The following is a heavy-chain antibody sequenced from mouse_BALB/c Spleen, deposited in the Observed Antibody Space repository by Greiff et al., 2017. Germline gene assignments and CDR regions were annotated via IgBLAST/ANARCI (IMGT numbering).Heavy chain of an antibody. CDR2: IHPSDSYT. D-gene: IGHD2-1*01. CDR3: ARRGYGNSGFDY. V-gene: IGHV1-69*02. Sequence: QVQLQQPGAELVKPGASVKLSCKASGYTFTSYWMHWVKQRPGQGLEWIGEIHPSDSYTNYNQKFKGKATLTVDKSSSTAYMQLSSLTSEDSAVDYCARRGYGNSGFDYWGQGTTLTVSS. CDR1: GYTFTSYW. J-gene: IGHJ2*01.